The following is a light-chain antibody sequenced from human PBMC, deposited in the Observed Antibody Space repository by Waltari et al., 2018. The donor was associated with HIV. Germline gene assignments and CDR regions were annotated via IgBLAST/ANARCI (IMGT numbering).Light chain of an antibody. V-gene: IGLV1-44*01. CDR1: SSNLGTNT. Sequence: QSVLTQPPSASGTPGPRVTISCSGSSSNLGTNTVPWYQHLPGSAPKLLIYSNNQRPSGVPDRFSASKSGTSASLASSGLRSEDEAEYYCAAWDENLNGLFGGGTKLTVL. CDR3: AAWDENLNGL. CDR2: SNN. J-gene: IGLJ3*02.